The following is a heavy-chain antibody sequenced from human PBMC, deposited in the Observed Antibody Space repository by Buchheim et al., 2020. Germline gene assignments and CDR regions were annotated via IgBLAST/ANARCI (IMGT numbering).Heavy chain of an antibody. J-gene: IGHJ6*02. Sequence: QVQLVQSGAEVKQPGTSVKVSCKASGYTFTGYYIHWVRQAPGQGLEWMGWINPNSGDTNYAQKFQGWVTMTRDTSISTAYMELSRLRSDDTAVYYCASGLPVVDIYYYYYGMDVWGQGTT. V-gene: IGHV1-2*04. CDR1: GYTFTGYY. D-gene: IGHD5-12*01. CDR3: ASGLPVVDIYYYYYGMDV. CDR2: INPNSGDT.